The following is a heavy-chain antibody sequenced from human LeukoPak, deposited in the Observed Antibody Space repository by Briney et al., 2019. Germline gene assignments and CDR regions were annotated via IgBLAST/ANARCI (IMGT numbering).Heavy chain of an antibody. CDR1: GFTFSGYA. D-gene: IGHD5-18*01. CDR3: ARSGYSYGYDSYYYYYMDV. Sequence: GGSLRLSCAASGFTFSGYAMSWVRQAPRKGLEWVSAISGSGGSTYYADSVKGRFTISRDNSKNTLYLQMNSLRAEDTAVYYCARSGYSYGYDSYYYYYMDVWGKGTTVTVSS. CDR2: ISGSGGST. V-gene: IGHV3-23*01. J-gene: IGHJ6*03.